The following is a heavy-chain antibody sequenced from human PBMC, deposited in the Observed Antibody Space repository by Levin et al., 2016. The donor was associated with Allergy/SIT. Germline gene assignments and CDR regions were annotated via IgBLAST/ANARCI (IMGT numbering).Heavy chain of an antibody. V-gene: IGHV1-69*04. CDR2: IIPILGIA. J-gene: IGHJ4*02. CDR3: ARESNAEAPPDY. CDR1: GGTFSSYT. D-gene: IGHD2-8*01. Sequence: SVKVSCKASGGTFSSYTISWVRQAPGQGLEWMGRIIPILGIANYAQKFQGRVTITADKSTSTAYMELSSLRSEDTAVYYCARESNAEAPPDYWGQGTLVTVSS.